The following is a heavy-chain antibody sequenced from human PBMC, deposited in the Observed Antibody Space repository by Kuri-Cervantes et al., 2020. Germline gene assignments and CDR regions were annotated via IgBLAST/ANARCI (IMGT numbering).Heavy chain of an antibody. CDR3: TTSLEGYYFDY. CDR1: GFTFSNAW. J-gene: IGHJ4*02. V-gene: IGHV3-15*01. Sequence: GESLKISCAASGFTFSNAWMSWVRQAPGKGLERVGRIKSKTDGGTTDYAAPVKGRFTISRDDSKNTLYLQMNSLKTEDTAVYYCTTSLEGYYFDYWGQGTLVTVSS. D-gene: IGHD1-1*01. CDR2: IKSKTDGGTT.